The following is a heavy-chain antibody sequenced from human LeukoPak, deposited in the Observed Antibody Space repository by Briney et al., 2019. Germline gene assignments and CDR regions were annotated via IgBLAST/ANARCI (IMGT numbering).Heavy chain of an antibody. D-gene: IGHD3-16*01. V-gene: IGHV3-7*05. CDR3: STGAPVDCSGSPLGG. J-gene: IGHJ4*02. Sequence: GGSRRLSCAASGFTFSIYWMTWVRKAPGKGLEWVANIKQDGSEKYYVDSVKGRFTISRDNVKNSLYLQMNSLRAEDTAMYYCSTGAPVDCSGSPLGGWGQGTLVTVSS. CDR2: IKQDGSEK. CDR1: GFTFSIYW.